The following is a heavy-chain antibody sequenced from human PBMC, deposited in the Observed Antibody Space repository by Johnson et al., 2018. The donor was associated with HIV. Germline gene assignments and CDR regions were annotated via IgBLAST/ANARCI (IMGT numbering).Heavy chain of an antibody. CDR3: AKESAFDI. V-gene: IGHV3-NL1*01. Sequence: QVQLVESGGGVVQHGRSLRLSCAASGFTFSSYAMHWVRQAPGKGLVWVSFFYSGGGTYYADSVKGRFTISRDNSKNKLYLQMNSLRAEDTAVYYCAKESAFDIWGQGTMVTVSS. J-gene: IGHJ3*02. CDR1: GFTFSSYA. CDR2: FYSGGGT.